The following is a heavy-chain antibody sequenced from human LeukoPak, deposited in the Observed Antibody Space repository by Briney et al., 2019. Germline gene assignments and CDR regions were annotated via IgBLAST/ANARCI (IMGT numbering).Heavy chain of an antibody. V-gene: IGHV1-69*05. J-gene: IGHJ5*02. D-gene: IGHD4/OR15-4a*01. Sequence: ASVKVSCKASGGTFSSYAISWVRQAPGQGLEWMGRIIPIFGIANYAQKFQGRVTITTDESTSTAYMELSSLRSEDTAVYYCARDRANLHWFDPWGQGTLVTVSS. CDR1: GGTFSSYA. CDR3: ARDRANLHWFDP. CDR2: IIPIFGIA.